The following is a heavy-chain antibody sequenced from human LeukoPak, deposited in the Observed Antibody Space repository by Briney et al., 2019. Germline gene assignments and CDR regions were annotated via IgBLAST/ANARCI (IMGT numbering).Heavy chain of an antibody. CDR3: ASVTAYYDILTGYFGP. V-gene: IGHV4-39*01. CDR1: GGSISSSSYY. CDR2: IYYSGST. D-gene: IGHD3-9*01. J-gene: IGHJ5*02. Sequence: SETLSLTCTVSGGSISSSSYYWGWIRQPPGKGLEWIGSIYYSGSTYYNPSLKSRVTISVDTSKNQFSLKLSSVTAADTAVYYCASVTAYYDILTGYFGPWGQGILVTVSS.